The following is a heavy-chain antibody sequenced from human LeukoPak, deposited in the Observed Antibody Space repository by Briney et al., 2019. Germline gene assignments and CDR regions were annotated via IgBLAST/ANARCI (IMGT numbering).Heavy chain of an antibody. CDR2: INHSGST. Sequence: SETLSLTCAVYGGSFSGYYWSWIRQPPGKGLEWIGEINHSGSTNYNPSLKSLVTISVDTSKNQFSLKLSSVTAADTAVYYCARGSDHWFDPWGQGTLVTVSS. CDR1: GGSFSGYY. D-gene: IGHD1-26*01. CDR3: ARGSDHWFDP. J-gene: IGHJ5*02. V-gene: IGHV4-34*01.